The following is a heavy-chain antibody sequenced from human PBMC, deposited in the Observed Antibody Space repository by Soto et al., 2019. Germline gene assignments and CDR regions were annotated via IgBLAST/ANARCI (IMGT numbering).Heavy chain of an antibody. D-gene: IGHD4-4*01. Sequence: QLQESGPGLVKPSETLSLTCTVSGASVGDNTYQWGWVRRPPGKGLECLGSVYDTGRSSTGSTYYNPSLRGRVTISVDTSKNQVSVRLSGVTAADTALYHCARLTVRDYMFPFWGQGPQVTVSS. J-gene: IGHJ4*02. CDR1: GASVGDNTYQ. V-gene: IGHV4-39*01. CDR2: VYDTGRSSTGST. CDR3: ARLTVRDYMFPF.